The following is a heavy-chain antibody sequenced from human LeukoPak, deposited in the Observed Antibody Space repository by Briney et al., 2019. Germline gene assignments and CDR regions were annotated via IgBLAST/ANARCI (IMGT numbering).Heavy chain of an antibody. CDR2: MNPNSGNT. V-gene: IGHV1-8*03. CDR3: ASSSSVLRDAFDI. J-gene: IGHJ3*02. CDR1: GYTFTGYY. D-gene: IGHD2-2*01. Sequence: ASVKVSCKASGYTFTGYYMHWVRQAPGQGLEWMGWMNPNSGNTGYARKFQGRVTITRNTSISTAYMELSSLRSEDTAVYYCASSSSVLRDAFDIWGQGTMVTVSS.